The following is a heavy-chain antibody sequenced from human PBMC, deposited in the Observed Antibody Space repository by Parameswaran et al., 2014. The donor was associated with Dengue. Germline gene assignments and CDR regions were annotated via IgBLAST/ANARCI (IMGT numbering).Heavy chain of an antibody. CDR3: ARDYYYDSSGIDAFDI. D-gene: IGHD3-22*01. J-gene: IGHJ3*02. CDR2: ISSSSSYT. Sequence: SLKISCAASGFTFSDYYMSWIRQAPGKGLEWVSYISSSSSYTNYADSVKGRFTISRDNAKNSLYLQMNSLRAEDTAVYYCARDYYYDSSGIDAFDIWGQGTMGTVSS. V-gene: IGHV3-11*06. CDR1: GFTFSDYY.